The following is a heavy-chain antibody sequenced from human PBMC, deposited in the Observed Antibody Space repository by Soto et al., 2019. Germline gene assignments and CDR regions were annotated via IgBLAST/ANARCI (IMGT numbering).Heavy chain of an antibody. CDR3: ARDWINGWFDP. CDR2: ISSSSYI. J-gene: IGHJ5*02. V-gene: IGHV3-21*01. Sequence: GGSLRLSCAASGFTFSSYSMNWVRQAPGKGLEWVSSISSSSYIYYADSVKGRFTISRDNAKNSLYLQMNSLRAEDTAVYYCARDWINGWFDPWGQGTLVTVSS. D-gene: IGHD1-1*01. CDR1: GFTFSSYS.